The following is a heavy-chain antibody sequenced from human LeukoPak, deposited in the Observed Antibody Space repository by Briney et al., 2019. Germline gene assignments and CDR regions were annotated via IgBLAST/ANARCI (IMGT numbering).Heavy chain of an antibody. CDR2: IYPGDSDT. V-gene: IGHV5-51*01. J-gene: IGHJ5*02. Sequence: GESLKISCKSTGYSFADYWIGWVRQMPGKGLEWMGIIYPGDSDTRYSPSFQGQVTISADKSISTAYLQWSSLKASDTAMYYCARLFAGYCSGGSCYGNWFDPWGQGTLVTVSS. D-gene: IGHD2-15*01. CDR3: ARLFAGYCSGGSCYGNWFDP. CDR1: GYSFADYW.